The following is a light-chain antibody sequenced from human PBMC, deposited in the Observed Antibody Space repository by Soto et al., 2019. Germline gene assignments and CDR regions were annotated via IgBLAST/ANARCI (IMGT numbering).Light chain of an antibody. CDR1: SSNIGAGYE. V-gene: IGLV1-40*01. CDR3: QSYDSSLSGDV. CDR2: ENN. J-gene: IGLJ1*01. Sequence: QSVLTQPPSVAEAPGQRVTISFTGSSSNIGAGYEAHWYQQVPGTAPKLLIYENNNRPSGVSDRFSGSKSGTSASLAITGLQAEDEAEYYCQSYDSSLSGDVFGTGTKVTVL.